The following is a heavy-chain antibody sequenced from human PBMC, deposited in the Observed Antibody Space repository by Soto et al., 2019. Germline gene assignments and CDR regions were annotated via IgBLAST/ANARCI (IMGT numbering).Heavy chain of an antibody. CDR2: INLSGST. Sequence: QVQLQQWGAGLLKPSETLSLTCAVYGGSFSGYYWSWIRQPPGKGLEWIGEINLSGSTNYNPSLKSRVTISVDTSKNQFSLKLSSVTAADTAVYYCARGSWFNYYFDYWGQGTLVTVSS. CDR3: ARGSWFNYYFDY. V-gene: IGHV4-34*01. D-gene: IGHD6-13*01. CDR1: GGSFSGYY. J-gene: IGHJ4*02.